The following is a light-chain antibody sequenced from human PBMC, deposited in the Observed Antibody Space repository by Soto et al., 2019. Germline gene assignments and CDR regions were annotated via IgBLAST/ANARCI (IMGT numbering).Light chain of an antibody. CDR1: QSISSW. CDR3: HHYDNSPPFP. Sequence: DIQMTQSPSTLSASVGDRVTITCRASQSISSWLAWYQQKPGKAPKLLIYDASSLESGVPSRFSGSGSGTDFTLTINRLEPEDFAVYYCHHYDNSPPFPFGPGTKVDIK. J-gene: IGKJ3*01. CDR2: DAS. V-gene: IGKV1-5*01.